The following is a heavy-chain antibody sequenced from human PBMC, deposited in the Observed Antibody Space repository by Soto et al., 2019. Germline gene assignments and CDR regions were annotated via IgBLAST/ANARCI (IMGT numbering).Heavy chain of an antibody. CDR2: IYSGGST. D-gene: IGHD4-17*01. J-gene: IGHJ4*02. CDR1: GFTVSSNY. CDR3: AKADDYGGNSPSGDY. Sequence: EVQLVESGGGLIQPGGSLRLSCAASGFTVSSNYMSWVRQAPGKGLEWVSVIYSGGSTYYADSVKGRFTISRDNSKNTLYLQMNSLRAEDTAVYYCAKADDYGGNSPSGDYWGQGTLVTVSS. V-gene: IGHV3-53*01.